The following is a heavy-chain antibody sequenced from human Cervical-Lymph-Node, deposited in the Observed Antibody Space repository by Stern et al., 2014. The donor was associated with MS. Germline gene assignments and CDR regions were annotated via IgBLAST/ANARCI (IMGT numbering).Heavy chain of an antibody. J-gene: IGHJ6*02. D-gene: IGHD2-15*01. CDR1: RSSISDYA. CDR3: TREDCSGGSCRGMDV. Sequence: QVQLVESGGDVVQPGRSLRLSCAASRSSISDYAMHWVRQAPGKGLEWVASISYDGSSKRYADSVKGRFTISRDNLKNTVYVQMNSLRAEDTAVYYCTREDCSGGSCRGMDVWGQGTTVTVSS. V-gene: IGHV3-30-3*01. CDR2: ISYDGSSK.